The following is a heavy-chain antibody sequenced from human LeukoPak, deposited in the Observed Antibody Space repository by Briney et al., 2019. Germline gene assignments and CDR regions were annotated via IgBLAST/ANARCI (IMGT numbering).Heavy chain of an antibody. CDR3: ARDRASGSQTWFDP. Sequence: SETLSLTCTVSGGSISSYYWSWIRQPPGKGLEWSGYIYYSGSTNYNPSLKSRVTMSVDTSKNQFSLKLSSVTAADTAVYYCARDRASGSQTWFDPWGQGTLVTVSS. V-gene: IGHV4-59*01. J-gene: IGHJ5*02. CDR1: GGSISSYY. D-gene: IGHD1-26*01. CDR2: IYYSGST.